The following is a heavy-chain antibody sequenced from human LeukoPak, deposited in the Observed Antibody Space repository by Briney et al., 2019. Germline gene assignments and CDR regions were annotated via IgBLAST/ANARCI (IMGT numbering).Heavy chain of an antibody. CDR1: GYTFTSYG. D-gene: IGHD3-22*01. J-gene: IGHJ6*03. Sequence: ASVKVSCKASGYTFTSYGISWVRQAPGQGLEWMGWISAYNGNTNYAQKLQGRVTMTTDTSTSTAYMELRSLRSDDTAVYYCARVTTMIAVAHYYYYMDVWGKGTTVTISS. CDR2: ISAYNGNT. CDR3: ARVTTMIAVAHYYYYMDV. V-gene: IGHV1-18*01.